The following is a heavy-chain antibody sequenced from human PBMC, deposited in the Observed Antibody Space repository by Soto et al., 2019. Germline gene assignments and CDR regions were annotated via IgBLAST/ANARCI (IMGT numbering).Heavy chain of an antibody. CDR3: ARLCLTTVTTNDRFDP. Sequence: SETLSLTCTFSGGSISSSSYYWGWIRQPPGKGLEWIGSIYYSGSTYYNPSLKSRVTISVDTSKNQFSLKLSSVTAADTAVYYCARLCLTTVTTNDRFDPWGQGTLVTVSS. V-gene: IGHV4-39*01. J-gene: IGHJ5*02. CDR2: IYYSGST. CDR1: GGSISSSSYY. D-gene: IGHD4-17*01.